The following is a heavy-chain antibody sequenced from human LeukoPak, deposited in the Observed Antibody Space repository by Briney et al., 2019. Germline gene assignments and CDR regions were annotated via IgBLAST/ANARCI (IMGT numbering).Heavy chain of an antibody. V-gene: IGHV5-51*01. Sequence: GESLKISCKGSGYSFTTYWIGWVRQMPGKGLEWMGIIYPGNSDTRYSPSFQGQVTISADKSIGTAYLQWSSLKASDTAMYYCARWGTVARFIVDYWGQGTLVTVSS. CDR2: IYPGNSDT. J-gene: IGHJ4*02. CDR1: GYSFTTYW. CDR3: ARWGTVARFIVDY. D-gene: IGHD4-17*01.